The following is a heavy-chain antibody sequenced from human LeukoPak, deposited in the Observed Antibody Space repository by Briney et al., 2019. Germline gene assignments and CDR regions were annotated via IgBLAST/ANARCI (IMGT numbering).Heavy chain of an antibody. CDR2: INPNSGGA. J-gene: IGHJ4*02. Sequence: ASVKVSCKASGYTFPAYQMHWVRQAPGQGLEWMGRINPNSGGANYAQKFQGRVTMTRDTSSTTAYMELSGLRSDDTAVYYCARKAFGSSSWYVDFWGQGTLVTVSS. D-gene: IGHD6-13*01. CDR3: ARKAFGSSSWYVDF. V-gene: IGHV1-2*02. CDR1: GYTFPAYQ.